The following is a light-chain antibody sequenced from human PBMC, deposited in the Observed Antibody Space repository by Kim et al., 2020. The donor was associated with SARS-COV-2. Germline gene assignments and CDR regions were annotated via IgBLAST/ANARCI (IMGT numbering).Light chain of an antibody. Sequence: EILLTQSPGTLSLSPGERATLSCRASQSGSSSLAWYRQKPGQAPRLLIYGASGAFNRAAGVPDRFSGSGSGTDFTLTISRLEPEDFAVYYCQQYGSSPPITFGQGTRLEIK. CDR2: GAS. V-gene: IGKV3-20*01. J-gene: IGKJ5*01. CDR3: QQYGSSPPIT. CDR1: QSGSSS.